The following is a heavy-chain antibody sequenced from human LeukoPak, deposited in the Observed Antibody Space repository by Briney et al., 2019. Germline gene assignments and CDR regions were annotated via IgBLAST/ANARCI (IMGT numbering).Heavy chain of an antibody. Sequence: GGSLRLSCAASGFTFSSYAMSWVRQAPGKGLEWVSAISGSGGSTYYADSVKGRFTISRDNSKNTLYLQMNSLRAEDTAVYYCAKQETYYYDSSGYVIYDYWGRGTLVTVSS. V-gene: IGHV3-23*01. CDR3: AKQETYYYDSSGYVIYDY. J-gene: IGHJ4*02. CDR1: GFTFSSYA. CDR2: ISGSGGST. D-gene: IGHD3-22*01.